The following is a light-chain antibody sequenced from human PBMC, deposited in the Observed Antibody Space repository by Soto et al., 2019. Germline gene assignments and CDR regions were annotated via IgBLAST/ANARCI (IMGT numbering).Light chain of an antibody. V-gene: IGKV1-12*01. CDR1: QCISSW. CDR3: QQDNNFPLT. CDR2: NAS. Sequence: DIQMTPSPSSVSASVGDIVTITCRASQCISSWLAWYQQKPGKAPKLLIYNASTLQGGVPSRFSGSGSGTDFTLTISSLQPEDFATYYCQQDNNFPLTFGGGTKVDIK. J-gene: IGKJ4*01.